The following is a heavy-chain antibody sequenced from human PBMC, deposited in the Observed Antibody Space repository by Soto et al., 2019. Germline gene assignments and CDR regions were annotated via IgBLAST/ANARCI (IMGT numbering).Heavy chain of an antibody. D-gene: IGHD2-21*02. V-gene: IGHV3-21*01. CDR2: ISSSSSYI. J-gene: IGHJ6*02. Sequence: EVQLVESGGGLVKPGGSLRLSCAASGFTFSSYSMNWVRQAQGKGLEWVSSISSSSSYIYYADSVKGRFTISRDNAKNSLYLQMNSLRAEDTAVYYCARGIVVVTAIPLYYYGMDVWGQGTTVTVSS. CDR1: GFTFSSYS. CDR3: ARGIVVVTAIPLYYYGMDV.